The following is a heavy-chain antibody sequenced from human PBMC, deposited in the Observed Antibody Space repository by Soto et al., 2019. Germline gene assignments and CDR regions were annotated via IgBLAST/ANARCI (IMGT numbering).Heavy chain of an antibody. J-gene: IGHJ4*02. Sequence: GSSLRLSSAASGFTFSSYGMQCVRQAPGKGLEWVAVIWYDGSNKYYADSVKGRFTISRDNSKNTLYLQMNSLRAEDTAVYYCARGPGIAAANDYWGQGTLVTVSS. D-gene: IGHD6-13*01. V-gene: IGHV3-33*01. CDR2: IWYDGSNK. CDR3: ARGPGIAAANDY. CDR1: GFTFSSYG.